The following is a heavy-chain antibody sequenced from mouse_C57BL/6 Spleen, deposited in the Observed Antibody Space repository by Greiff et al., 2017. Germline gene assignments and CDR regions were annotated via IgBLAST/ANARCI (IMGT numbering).Heavy chain of an antibody. J-gene: IGHJ2*01. CDR2: IDPETGGT. V-gene: IGHV1-15*01. CDR1: GYTFTDYE. CDR3: TRGGYYY. D-gene: IGHD2-3*01. Sequence: VKLQESGAELVRPGASVTLSCKASGYTFTDYEMHWVKQTPVHGLEWIGAIDPETGGTAYNQKFKGKDILTADKSSSTAYMELRSLTSEDSAVYYCTRGGYYYWGQGTTLTVSS.